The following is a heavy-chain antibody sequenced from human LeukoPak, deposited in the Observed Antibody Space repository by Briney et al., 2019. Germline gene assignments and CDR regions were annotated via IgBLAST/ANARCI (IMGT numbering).Heavy chain of an antibody. V-gene: IGHV3-21*01. Sequence: GGSLRLSCAASGFTFSSYSMNWARQAPGKGLEWVSSISSSSSYIYYADSVKGRFTISRDNAKNSLYLQMNSLRAEDTAVYYCARDSLISELQKIDYWGQGTLVTVSS. J-gene: IGHJ4*02. CDR3: ARDSLISELQKIDY. D-gene: IGHD3-10*01. CDR2: ISSSSSYI. CDR1: GFTFSSYS.